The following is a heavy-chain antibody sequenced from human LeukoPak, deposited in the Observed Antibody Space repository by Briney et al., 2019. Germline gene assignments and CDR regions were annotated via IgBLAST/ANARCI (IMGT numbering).Heavy chain of an antibody. Sequence: NPSETLSLTCTVSGGSISSYYWSWIRQPPGKGLEWIGYIYYSGSTNYNPSLKSRVTISVDTSKNQFSLKLSSVTAADTAVYYCARVRPLFLTGSYYFDYWGQGTLVTVSS. J-gene: IGHJ4*02. CDR3: ARVRPLFLTGSYYFDY. V-gene: IGHV4-59*01. CDR2: IYYSGST. CDR1: GGSISSYY. D-gene: IGHD3-9*01.